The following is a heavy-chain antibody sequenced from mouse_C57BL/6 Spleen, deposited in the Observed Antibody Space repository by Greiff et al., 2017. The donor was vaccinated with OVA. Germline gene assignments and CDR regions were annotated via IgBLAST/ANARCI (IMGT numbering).Heavy chain of an antibody. Sequence: DVQLVESGGGLVQPKGSLKLSCAASGFSFNTYAMNWVRQAPGKGLEWVARIRSKSNNYATYYADSVKDRFTISRDDSESMLYLQMNNLKTEDTAMDYCVRQNYSKGYFDDWGQGTTLTVSS. J-gene: IGHJ2*01. CDR1: GFSFNTYA. V-gene: IGHV10-1*01. D-gene: IGHD2-5*01. CDR2: IRSKSNNYAT. CDR3: VRQNYSKGYFDD.